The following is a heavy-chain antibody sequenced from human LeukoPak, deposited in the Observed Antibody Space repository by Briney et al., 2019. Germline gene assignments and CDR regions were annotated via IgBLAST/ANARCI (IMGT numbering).Heavy chain of an antibody. CDR1: GFTFSSYA. D-gene: IGHD3-9*01. V-gene: IGHV3-23*01. J-gene: IGHJ4*02. CDR2: ISGSGGST. CDR3: AKDDPLYYDILTGYPDY. Sequence: GGSLRLSCAASGFTFSSYAMSWVRQAPGKGLEWVSAISGSGGSTYYADSVKGRFTISRDNSENTLYLQMNSLRAEDTAVYYCAKDDPLYYDILTGYPDYWGQGTLVTVSS.